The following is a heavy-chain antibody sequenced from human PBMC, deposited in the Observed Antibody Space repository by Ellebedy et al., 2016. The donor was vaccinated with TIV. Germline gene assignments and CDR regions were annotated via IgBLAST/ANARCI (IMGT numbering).Heavy chain of an antibody. V-gene: IGHV3-21*01. Sequence: GESLKISCAASGFTFSSYGMHWVRQAPGKGLEWVSSISSSSSYIYYADSVKGRFTISRDNAKNSLYLQMNSLRAEDTAVYYCARDRNDFWSADYWGQGTLVTVSS. D-gene: IGHD3-3*01. CDR2: ISSSSSYI. J-gene: IGHJ4*02. CDR1: GFTFSSYG. CDR3: ARDRNDFWSADY.